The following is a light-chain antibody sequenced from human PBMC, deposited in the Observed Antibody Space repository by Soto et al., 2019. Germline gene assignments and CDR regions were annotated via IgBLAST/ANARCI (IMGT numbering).Light chain of an antibody. J-gene: IGKJ1*01. V-gene: IGKV3-11*01. CDR3: NQRQSWPRT. CDR2: GAL. Sequence: ELVLTQSPATLSLSPGARAPLSCRASPSVTNYLAWYQQKPGQPPRLLIYGALNRAAGIPARFSGSGSGTDFTLTISDVQPEDFALYYCNQRQSWPRTVGKGTKVDIK. CDR1: PSVTNY.